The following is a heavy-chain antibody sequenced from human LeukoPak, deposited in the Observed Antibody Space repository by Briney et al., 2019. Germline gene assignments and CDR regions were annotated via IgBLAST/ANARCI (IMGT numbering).Heavy chain of an antibody. Sequence: SQTLSPTCAISGDSVSNNSAAWNWIRQSPSRGLEWLGRTYHRSKWYNDYAVSVKSRITINPDTSKNQFSLQLNSATPEDTAVYYCARDPALFGGSYFDYWGQGTLVTVSS. CDR2: TYHRSKWYN. D-gene: IGHD2-2*01. CDR3: ARDPALFGGSYFDY. J-gene: IGHJ4*02. V-gene: IGHV6-1*01. CDR1: GDSVSNNSAA.